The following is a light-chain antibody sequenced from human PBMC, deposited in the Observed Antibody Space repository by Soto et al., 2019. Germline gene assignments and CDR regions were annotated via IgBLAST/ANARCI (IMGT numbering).Light chain of an antibody. CDR2: DAS. CDR3: QQRSNWPPVT. CDR1: QSVSSY. J-gene: IGKJ4*01. V-gene: IGKV3-11*01. Sequence: EIVLTQSQATLSLSPGERATLSCRASQSVSSYLAWYQQKPGQAPRLLIYDASNRATGIPARFSGSGSGTDFTLTISSLEPEDFAIYYCQQRSNWPPVTFGGGTKVKIK.